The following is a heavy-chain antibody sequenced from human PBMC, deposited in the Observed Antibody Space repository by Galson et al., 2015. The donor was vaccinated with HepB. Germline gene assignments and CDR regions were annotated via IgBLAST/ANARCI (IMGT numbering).Heavy chain of an antibody. CDR1: GYTFTSYY. CDR2: INPSGGST. J-gene: IGHJ3*02. Sequence: SVKVSCKASGYTFTSYYMHWVRQAPGQGLEWMGIINPSGGSTSYAQKFQGRVTMTRDTSTSTVYMELSSLRSEDTAVYYCARDLLPDSTGQDAFDIWGQGTMVTVSS. V-gene: IGHV1-46*03. D-gene: IGHD2-2*01. CDR3: ARDLLPDSTGQDAFDI.